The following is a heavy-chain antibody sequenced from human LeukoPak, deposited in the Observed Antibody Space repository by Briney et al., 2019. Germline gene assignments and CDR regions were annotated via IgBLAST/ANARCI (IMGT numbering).Heavy chain of an antibody. CDR3: AKHGGSTGTTRYSDY. CDR1: GFTFSSYA. CDR2: ISYDGSNK. V-gene: IGHV3-30*04. D-gene: IGHD1-1*01. Sequence: GGSLRLSCAASGFTFSSYAMHWVRQAPRRRVQGVTVISYDGSNKYYADSVRGQFTISRDNSKNRLYLQMNSLRAEDTAVYHCAKHGGSTGTTRYSDYWGQGTLVTVSS. J-gene: IGHJ4*02.